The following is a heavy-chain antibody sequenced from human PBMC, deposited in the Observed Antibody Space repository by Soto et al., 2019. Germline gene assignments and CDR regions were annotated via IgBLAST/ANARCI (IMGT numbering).Heavy chain of an antibody. CDR1: GFTFSNYA. Sequence: EVQLLESGGGLVQPGGSLRLSCAASGFTFSNYAMSWVRQAPGKGLEWVSTISGSGGGIFYVDSVRGRFTISRDNSKNTLYLHMDSLLAEDTALYFCAKDVDFITPYYFDYCGQGTLVTVSS. J-gene: IGHJ4*02. V-gene: IGHV3-23*01. CDR2: ISGSGGGI. CDR3: AKDVDFITPYYFDY. D-gene: IGHD2-15*01.